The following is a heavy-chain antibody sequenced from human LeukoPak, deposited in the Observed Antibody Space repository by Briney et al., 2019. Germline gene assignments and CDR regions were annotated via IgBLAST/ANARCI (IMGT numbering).Heavy chain of an antibody. J-gene: IGHJ4*02. CDR1: EFTFSSYN. CDR2: ISSSSKYI. CDR3: ARVYLERLTAGYFDH. Sequence: PGGSLRLSCAASEFTFSSYNMNWVRQAPGKGLEWVSSISSSSKYIYYADSVKGRFTISRDNSKNTVYLQMNSLRDEDSATYYCARVYLERLTAGYFDHWGQGTLVTVSP. D-gene: IGHD2-8*01. V-gene: IGHV3-21*01.